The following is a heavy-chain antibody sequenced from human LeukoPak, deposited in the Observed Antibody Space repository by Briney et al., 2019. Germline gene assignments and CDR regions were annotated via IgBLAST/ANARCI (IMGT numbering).Heavy chain of an antibody. CDR3: ARDYFVTD. Sequence: GRSLRLSCAASGFTFSNYAMHWVRQAPGKGLEWVAVIGDTGRAKYYADSVEGRFTASRDNFKNTLYLEMNSLRYDDTALYYCARDYFVTDWGQGTLVTVSS. CDR1: GFTFSNYA. D-gene: IGHD3-10*02. CDR2: IGDTGRAK. V-gene: IGHV3-30-3*01. J-gene: IGHJ4*02.